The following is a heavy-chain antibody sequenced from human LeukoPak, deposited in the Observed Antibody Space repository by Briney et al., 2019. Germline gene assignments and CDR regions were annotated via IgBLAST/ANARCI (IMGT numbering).Heavy chain of an antibody. V-gene: IGHV3-20*04. CDR1: GFTFDDYG. D-gene: IGHD3-22*01. J-gene: IGHJ4*02. CDR2: INWNGGST. Sequence: GGSLRLSCAASGFTFDDYGMSWVRQAPGKGLELVSGINWNGGSTGYADSVKGRFTISRDNAKNSLYLQMNSLRAEDTALYYCARSGLYYYDSSGLGYWGQGTLVTVSS. CDR3: ARSGLYYYDSSGLGY.